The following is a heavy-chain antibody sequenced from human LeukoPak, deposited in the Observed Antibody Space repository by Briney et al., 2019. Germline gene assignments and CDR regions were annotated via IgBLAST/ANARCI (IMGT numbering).Heavy chain of an antibody. V-gene: IGHV1-46*01. Sequence: ASVSVSCTASGHTFTSYYMHWVRHPPGHGPEWMGIINTSGGSTTYAQTSQGRVAMTRDTSTSTVYMELSSLGAEDTAVYYCARIKAAGGKAGFDYWGQGTLVTVSS. J-gene: IGHJ4*02. CDR1: GHTFTSYY. CDR3: ARIKAAGGKAGFDY. CDR2: INTSGGST. D-gene: IGHD6-13*01.